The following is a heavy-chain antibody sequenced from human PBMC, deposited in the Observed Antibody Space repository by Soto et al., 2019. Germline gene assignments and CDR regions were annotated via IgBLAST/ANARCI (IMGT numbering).Heavy chain of an antibody. D-gene: IGHD2-15*01. V-gene: IGHV3-23*01. CDR2: ISGSGGST. J-gene: IGHJ4*02. CDR3: AKGGIVVVVAATNRKGYYFDY. CDR1: GFTFSSYA. Sequence: GGSLRLSCAASGFTFSSYAMSWVRQAPGKGLEWVSAISGSGGSTYYADSVKGRFTISRDNSKNTLYLQMNSLRAEDTAVYYCAKGGIVVVVAATNRKGYYFDYWGQGTLVTVSS.